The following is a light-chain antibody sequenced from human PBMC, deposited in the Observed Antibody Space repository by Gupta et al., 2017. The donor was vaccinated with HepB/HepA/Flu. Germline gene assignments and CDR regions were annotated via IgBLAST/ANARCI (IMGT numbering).Light chain of an antibody. CDR2: DAS. J-gene: IGKJ4*01. CDR3: QQEKDWPIT. CDR1: QDIKTS. Sequence: EIVMTQSPATLSVSPGERATLSCRASQDIKTSLAWYQHKPGQVPRLLIYDASTRASGFPARFSGSGSGTEFTLTISSLQSEDFAVYYCQQEKDWPITFGGGTKVEIK. V-gene: IGKV3-15*01.